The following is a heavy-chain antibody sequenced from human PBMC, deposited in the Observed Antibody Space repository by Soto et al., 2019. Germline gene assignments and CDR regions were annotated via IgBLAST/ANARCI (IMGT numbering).Heavy chain of an antibody. Sequence: SETLSLTCTVSGGSISSTSYYWGWIRQPPGKGLEWIGSIYYSGNSYYNQSLKSRLTISVDTSKNQFSLKLSSVTAADTAVFYCARHSASYYVFDYWGQGTLVTVSS. CDR1: GGSISSTSYY. CDR3: ARHSASYYVFDY. V-gene: IGHV4-39*01. CDR2: IYYSGNS. D-gene: IGHD1-26*01. J-gene: IGHJ4*02.